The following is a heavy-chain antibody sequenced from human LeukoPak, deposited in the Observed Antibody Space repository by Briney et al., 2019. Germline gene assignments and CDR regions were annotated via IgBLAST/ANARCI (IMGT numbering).Heavy chain of an antibody. CDR3: XXXXXXLWFGDHWFDP. CDR1: GFTVSSNY. CDR2: IYSGGST. V-gene: IGHV3-66*01. D-gene: IGHD3-10*01. J-gene: IGHJ5*02. Sequence: GGSLRLSCAASGFTVSSNYMSWVRQAPGKGLEWVSVIYSGGSTYYADSVKGRFTISRDNSKNTLYLQMNSLRAEDTAVYYCXXXXXXLWFGDHWFDPWGQGTLVTVSS.